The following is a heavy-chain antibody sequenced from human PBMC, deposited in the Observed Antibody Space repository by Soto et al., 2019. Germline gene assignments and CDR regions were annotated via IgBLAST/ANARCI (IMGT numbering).Heavy chain of an antibody. Sequence: VQLVESGGGLVQPGGSLRLSCAASGFTFSSYWMTWVRQAPGKGLEWVANIKQDGSEDYYVDSVKGRFTISRDNAKNSLYLQMNSLRTEDTAVYYCAGGSGWLSDSWGQGTLVTVSS. J-gene: IGHJ4*02. CDR1: GFTFSSYW. CDR3: AGGSGWLSDS. V-gene: IGHV3-7*03. CDR2: IKQDGSED. D-gene: IGHD6-19*01.